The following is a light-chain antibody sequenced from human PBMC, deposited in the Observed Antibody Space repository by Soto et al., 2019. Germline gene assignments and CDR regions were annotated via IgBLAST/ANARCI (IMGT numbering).Light chain of an antibody. CDR3: QQYNSYWT. CDR2: KAS. J-gene: IGKJ1*01. Sequence: DIQMTQSPSTLSASVGDRVTITCRASQSISIWLAWYQQKPGKAPKILIYKASSLESGVPSRLSGSGSGTEFTLTIRSLQPDDFATYYCQQYNSYWTFGQGTKVDIK. CDR1: QSISIW. V-gene: IGKV1-5*03.